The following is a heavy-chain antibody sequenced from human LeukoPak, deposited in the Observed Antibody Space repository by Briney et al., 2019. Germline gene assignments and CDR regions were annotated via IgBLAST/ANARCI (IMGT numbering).Heavy chain of an antibody. V-gene: IGHV3-30-3*01. CDR2: ISYDGSNK. D-gene: IGHD6-19*01. CDR1: GFTFSSYA. Sequence: GGSLRLSCAASGFTFSSYAMHWVRQAPGKGLEWVAVISYDGSNKYYADSVKGRFTISRDNSKNTLYLQMNSLRAEDTAVYYCARDRRSSGWYPFDDWGQGILVTVSS. J-gene: IGHJ4*02. CDR3: ARDRRSSGWYPFDD.